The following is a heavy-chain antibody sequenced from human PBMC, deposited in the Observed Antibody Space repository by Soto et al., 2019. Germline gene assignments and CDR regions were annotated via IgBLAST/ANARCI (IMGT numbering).Heavy chain of an antibody. V-gene: IGHV1-69*13. Sequence: SVKVSCKASGGTFSSYAISWVRQAPGQGLEWMGGIIPIFGTANYAQKFQGRVTITADESASTAYMELSSLRSEDTAVYYCARGRGYNWNLLYYYYGMDVWGQGTTVTVSS. CDR2: IIPIFGTA. CDR3: ARGRGYNWNLLYYYYGMDV. D-gene: IGHD1-20*01. J-gene: IGHJ6*02. CDR1: GGTFSSYA.